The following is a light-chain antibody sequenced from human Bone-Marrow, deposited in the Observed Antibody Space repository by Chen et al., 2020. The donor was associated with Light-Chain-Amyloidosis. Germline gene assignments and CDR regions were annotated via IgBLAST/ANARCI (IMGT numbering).Light chain of an antibody. CDR1: SSDVGGDNH. CDR2: EVT. V-gene: IGLV2-14*01. Sequence: QSALTQPASVSRSPGQSITISCTGTSSDVGGDNHVSCYQQHPDKAPKLMIYEVTNLPSWVPDRFSGSKSDNTASLTISGLQTEDEADYFCSSYTITNTLVFGSGTRVTVL. CDR3: SSYTITNTLV. J-gene: IGLJ1*01.